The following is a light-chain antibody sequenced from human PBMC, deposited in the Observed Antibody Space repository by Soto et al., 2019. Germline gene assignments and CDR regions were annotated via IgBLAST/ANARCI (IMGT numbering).Light chain of an antibody. CDR3: QQYYSYPPT. J-gene: IGKJ4*01. CDR1: QGISSY. V-gene: IGKV1-8*01. Sequence: IQMTQSPSSLSASVVDRFTITCLASQGISSYLAWYQQKPGKAPKLLIYAASTLQSGVPSRFSGSGSGTDFTLTISCLQSEDFATYYCQQYYSYPPTFGGGTKVDIK. CDR2: AAS.